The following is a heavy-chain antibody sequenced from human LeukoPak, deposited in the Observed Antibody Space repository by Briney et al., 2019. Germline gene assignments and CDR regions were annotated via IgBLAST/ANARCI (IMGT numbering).Heavy chain of an antibody. CDR3: ARRHDAFDI. CDR1: GFTFSTYG. Sequence: GGSLRLSCAASGFTFSTYGMSWVRQAPGKGLEWVSAVSSTGGTTYYADSVKGRFTISRDNAKNSLYLQMNSLRAEDTALYYCARRHDAFDIWGQGTMVTVSS. CDR2: VSSTGGTT. V-gene: IGHV3-23*01. J-gene: IGHJ3*02.